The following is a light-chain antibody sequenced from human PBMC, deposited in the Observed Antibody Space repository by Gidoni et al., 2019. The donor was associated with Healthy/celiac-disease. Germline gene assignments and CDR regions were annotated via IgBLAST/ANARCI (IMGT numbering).Light chain of an antibody. CDR3: QQSYSTLVWT. J-gene: IGKJ1*01. CDR2: AAS. V-gene: IGKV1-39*01. CDR1: QSISSY. Sequence: DIQMTQSPSSLSASVGDRVTITCRASQSISSYLNWYQQKPGKAPKLLIYAASSLQSGVPSRFSGSGSGTDFTHTISSLQPEDFATYYCQQSYSTLVWTFGQGTKVEIK.